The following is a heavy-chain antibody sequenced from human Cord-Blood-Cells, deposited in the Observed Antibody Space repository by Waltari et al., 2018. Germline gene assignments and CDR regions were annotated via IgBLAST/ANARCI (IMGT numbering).Heavy chain of an antibody. CDR1: GYTFTSHG. D-gene: IGHD3-10*01. J-gene: IGHJ3*02. CDR3: ARVLTGYYGSGSYYKGAFDI. Sequence: QVQLVQSGAEVKTPGASVKVSCKASGYTFTSHGISWVRRAPGQWLGWMGWISAYNGNTNYAQKLQGRVTMTTDTSTSTAYMELRSLRSDDTAVYYCARVLTGYYGSGSYYKGAFDIWGQGTMVTVSS. V-gene: IGHV1-18*01. CDR2: ISAYNGNT.